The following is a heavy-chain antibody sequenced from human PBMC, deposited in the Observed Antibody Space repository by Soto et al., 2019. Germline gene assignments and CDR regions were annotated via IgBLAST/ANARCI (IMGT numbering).Heavy chain of an antibody. CDR1: GYLFTAYS. CDR3: AXEENCSGGTCYSEYFHR. CDR2: VNPSGGST. V-gene: IGHV1-46*01. D-gene: IGHD2-15*01. Sequence: VASVKVSCKASGYLFTAYSMHWVRLAPGQGLEWMGVVNPSGGSTKYAQNFQGRVTMTRDTSTTTIYMELSSLRSDDTAIYYCAXEENCSGGTCYSEYFHRWGQGTLVTVSS. J-gene: IGHJ1*01.